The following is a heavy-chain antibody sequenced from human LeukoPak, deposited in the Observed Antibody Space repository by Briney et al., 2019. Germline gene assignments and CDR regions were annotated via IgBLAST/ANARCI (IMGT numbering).Heavy chain of an antibody. D-gene: IGHD6-13*01. CDR1: GYTFTSYG. V-gene: IGHV1-18*01. CDR3: ARDPTGQQLSD. J-gene: IGHJ4*02. CDR2: ISAYNGNT. Sequence: ASVKVSCKASGYTFTSYGISWVRQAPGQGLEWMGWISAYNGNTNYAQKLQGRVTMTTDTSTSTAYMELSSLRSEDTAVYYCARDPTGQQLSDWGQGTLVTVSS.